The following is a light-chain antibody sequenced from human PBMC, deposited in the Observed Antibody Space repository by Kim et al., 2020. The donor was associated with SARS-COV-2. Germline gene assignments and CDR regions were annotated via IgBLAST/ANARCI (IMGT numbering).Light chain of an antibody. CDR3: QVWDSSSDHWV. J-gene: IGLJ3*02. V-gene: IGLV3-21*04. Sequence: APGKPARISCGGNNIGSKAVHWYQQKPGQAPVLVIYRGRDRSSGIPERFSGSNSGNTATLTISRVEAGDEADYYCQVWDSSSDHWVFGGGTQLTVL. CDR1: NIGSKA. CDR2: RGR.